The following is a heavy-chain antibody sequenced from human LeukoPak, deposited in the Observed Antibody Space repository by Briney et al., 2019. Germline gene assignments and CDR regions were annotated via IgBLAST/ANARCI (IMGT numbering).Heavy chain of an antibody. CDR1: GFTSSSFW. Sequence: GGSLRLSCAASGFTSSSFWMHWVRQGPGKGLVWVSRINSGGSETTYADSVKGRFTLSRDNAKNTLYLQMNSLRAEDTAVYYCARDITLTRGGRSDYWGHGTLVTVSA. V-gene: IGHV3-74*01. J-gene: IGHJ4*01. CDR2: INSGGSET. D-gene: IGHD3-10*01. CDR3: ARDITLTRGGRSDY.